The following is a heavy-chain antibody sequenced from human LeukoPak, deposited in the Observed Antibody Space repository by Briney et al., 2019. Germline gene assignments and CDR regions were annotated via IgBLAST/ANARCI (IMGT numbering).Heavy chain of an antibody. D-gene: IGHD5-18*01. V-gene: IGHV3-9*01. CDR2: ISWNSGSI. J-gene: IGHJ4*02. CDR3: AKVSDTAMALDY. Sequence: PGGSLRLSCAASGFTFDDYAMHWVRQAPGNGLVWVSGISWNSGSIGYADSVKGRFTISRDNAKNSLYLQMNSLRAEDTALYYCAKVSDTAMALDYWGQGTLVTVSS. CDR1: GFTFDDYA.